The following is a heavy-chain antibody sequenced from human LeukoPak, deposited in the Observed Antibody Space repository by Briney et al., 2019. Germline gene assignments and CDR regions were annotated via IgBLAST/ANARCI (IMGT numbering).Heavy chain of an antibody. D-gene: IGHD4-17*01. Sequence: GGSLRLSCAASGFTFNSYWMSWVRQAPGKGLEWVANIKPDGSEIYYVDSVKGRFTISRDNAKNSLYLQMNSLRAEDTAVYYCARDRRNNDYGDYPGYWGQGTLVTVSS. J-gene: IGHJ4*02. CDR1: GFTFNSYW. CDR3: ARDRRNNDYGDYPGY. CDR2: IKPDGSEI. V-gene: IGHV3-7*01.